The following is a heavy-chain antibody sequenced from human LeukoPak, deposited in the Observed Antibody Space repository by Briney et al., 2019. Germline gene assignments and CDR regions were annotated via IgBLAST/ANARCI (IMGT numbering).Heavy chain of an antibody. CDR2: TFYSGST. CDR3: ARESESYDSSGSTFGY. J-gene: IGHJ4*02. CDR1: GDSISSSSYY. Sequence: PSETLSLTCTVSGDSISSSSYYWEWIRQPPGKGLEWIGSTFYSGSTYYTPSLKSRVTISVDTSKNQFSLELSSVTAADTAVYYCARESESYDSSGSTFGYWGQGTLVTVSS. D-gene: IGHD3-22*01. V-gene: IGHV4-39*02.